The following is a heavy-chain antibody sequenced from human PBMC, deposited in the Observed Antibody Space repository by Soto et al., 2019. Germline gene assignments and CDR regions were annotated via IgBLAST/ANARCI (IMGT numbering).Heavy chain of an antibody. CDR2: INAGSGGT. CDR3: AREVPTIANHFEY. CDR1: GYPFSRYA. D-gene: IGHD2-2*01. Sequence: ASVKVSCKASGYPFSRYAIHWVRQSPGQRLEWMGWINAGSGGTVYSQKFQGRVTITRDTSASTAYMELSSLRSEDSAVYYCAREVPTIANHFEYWGQGTLVSVS. J-gene: IGHJ4*02. V-gene: IGHV1-3*01.